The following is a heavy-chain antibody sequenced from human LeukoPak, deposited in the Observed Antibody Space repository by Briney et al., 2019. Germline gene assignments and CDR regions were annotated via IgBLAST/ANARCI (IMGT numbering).Heavy chain of an antibody. Sequence: LGGSLRLSCAASGFTFSSYWMSWVRQAPGKGLEWVSAISGSGGSTYYADSVKGRFTISRDNSKNTLYLQMNSLRAEDTAVYHCAKDLGSSGWYIDYWGQGTLVTVSS. D-gene: IGHD6-19*01. J-gene: IGHJ4*02. V-gene: IGHV3-23*01. CDR2: ISGSGGST. CDR1: GFTFSSYW. CDR3: AKDLGSSGWYIDY.